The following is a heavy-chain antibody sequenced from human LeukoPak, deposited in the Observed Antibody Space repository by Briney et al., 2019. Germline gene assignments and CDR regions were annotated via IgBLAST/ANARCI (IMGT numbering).Heavy chain of an antibody. J-gene: IGHJ4*02. V-gene: IGHV3-21*06. CDR2: ISSNSRFI. CDR1: GFTFSAST. Sequence: GGSLRLSRPVAGFTFSASTMNWARQAPGKGLEWVSSISSNSRFIYDADSVKGRFTISRDNAKNLLYLQMNSLRAEDTAGYYCASDVRSDYWGQGSLVTVSS. D-gene: IGHD2-15*01. CDR3: ASDVRSDY.